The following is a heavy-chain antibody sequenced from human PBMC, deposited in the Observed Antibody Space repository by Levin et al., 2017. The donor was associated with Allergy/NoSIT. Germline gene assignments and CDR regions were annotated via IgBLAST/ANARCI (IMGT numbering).Heavy chain of an antibody. CDR1: GGSFSDYY. V-gene: IGHV4-34*01. Sequence: SETLSLTCAVYGGSFSDYYWSWIRQPPGKGLEWIGEINRSGSPDYNPSLKSRVNISVDTSKNQFSLKLRSVTAADTAVYFCAREPGYCTGGGCYGGWFDPWGQGTLVTVSS. D-gene: IGHD2-15*01. CDR3: AREPGYCTGGGCYGGWFDP. CDR2: INRSGSP. J-gene: IGHJ5*02.